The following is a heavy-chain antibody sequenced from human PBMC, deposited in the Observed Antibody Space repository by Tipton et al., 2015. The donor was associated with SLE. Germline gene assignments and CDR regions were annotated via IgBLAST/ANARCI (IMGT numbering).Heavy chain of an antibody. D-gene: IGHD4-17*01. Sequence: SLRLSCAASGFTFSNYVMSWVRQAPGRGLDWVSSISGSGGKTYYADAVRGRFTISRDNSKNTLYLQMKSLRADDTALYYCAKDDYGDYFDAFDMWGQGTMVTVSS. CDR3: AKDDYGDYFDAFDM. V-gene: IGHV3-23*01. CDR2: ISGSGGKT. CDR1: GFTFSNYV. J-gene: IGHJ3*02.